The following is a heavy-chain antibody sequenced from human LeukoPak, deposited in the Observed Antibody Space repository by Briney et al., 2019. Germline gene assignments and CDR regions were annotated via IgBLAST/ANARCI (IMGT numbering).Heavy chain of an antibody. CDR2: ISGSGGVT. Sequence: AGGSLRLSCAASGFTFSSYAMSWVRQAPGKGLEWVSTISGSGGVTYYPDSVRGRFTISRGNSKNTLHLQMDSLRAEDTAIYYCAKWPEGATPKFHYWGQGTLVTVSS. CDR1: GFTFSSYA. V-gene: IGHV3-23*01. J-gene: IGHJ4*02. CDR3: AKWPEGATPKFHY. D-gene: IGHD1-26*01.